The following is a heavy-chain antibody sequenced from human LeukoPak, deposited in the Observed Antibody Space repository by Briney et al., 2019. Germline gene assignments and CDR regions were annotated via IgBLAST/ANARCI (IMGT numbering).Heavy chain of an antibody. CDR1: GYGSGCRFTSHW. CDR2: IYPGDSDT. D-gene: IGHD3-22*01. J-gene: IGHJ3*02. V-gene: IGHV5-51*01. CDR3: ARRGYVLGRLLLRRVGAFDI. Sequence: GESLKISCKGSGYGSGCRFTSHWSAWVRQTPGKGLEWMGIIYPGDSDTRYSPSFQGQVTISADKSISTAYLQWSSLKASETAMYYCARRGYVLGRLLLRRVGAFDIWGQGTMVTVSS.